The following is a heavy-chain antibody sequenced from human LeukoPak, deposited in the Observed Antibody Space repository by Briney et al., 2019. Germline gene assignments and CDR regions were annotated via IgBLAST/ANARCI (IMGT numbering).Heavy chain of an antibody. Sequence: SVKVSCKASGGTFISYTISGVRQAPAQGLEWMGRIIPILGIANYAQKFQGRVTITADKSTSTAYMELSSLRSEDTAVYYCAAGSTSFDDGGQGTLVTVSS. D-gene: IGHD1-26*01. CDR2: IIPILGIA. CDR3: AAGSTSFDD. CDR1: GGTFISYT. J-gene: IGHJ4*02. V-gene: IGHV1-69*02.